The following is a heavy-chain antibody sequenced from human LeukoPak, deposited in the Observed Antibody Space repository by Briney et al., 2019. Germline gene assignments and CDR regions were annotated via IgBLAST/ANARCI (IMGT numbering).Heavy chain of an antibody. CDR3: AREGESSIYYFDY. Sequence: GGSLRLSCAASGSTFSRNALHWVRQAPGKGLEWVAVISYDGNSKYYADSVKGRFTISGDNSKDTLYLQMNSLRAEDTAVYCCAREGESSIYYFDYWGQGTLVTVSS. J-gene: IGHJ4*02. V-gene: IGHV3-30-3*01. D-gene: IGHD3-16*02. CDR1: GSTFSRNA. CDR2: ISYDGNSK.